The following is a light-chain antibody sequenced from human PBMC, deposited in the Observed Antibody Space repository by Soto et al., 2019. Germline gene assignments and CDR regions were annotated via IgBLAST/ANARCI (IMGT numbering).Light chain of an antibody. V-gene: IGKV3-20*01. CDR3: QQYGSSPPS. J-gene: IGKJ1*01. CDR1: QTVSSSY. Sequence: EIVLTQSPGTLSLSPGERATLSCRASQTVSSSYLAWYQQKPGQAPRLLISGASSRATGIPDGFSGSASGTDFTLTISRLEPEDFAVYYCQQYGSSPPSFGQGTKVDIK. CDR2: GAS.